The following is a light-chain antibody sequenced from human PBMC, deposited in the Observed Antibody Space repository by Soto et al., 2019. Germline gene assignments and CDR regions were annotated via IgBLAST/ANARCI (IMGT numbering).Light chain of an antibody. CDR3: MQGTHWPWT. Sequence: AVLTQSPLSLPVTLGQPAAISCRSSQSLVYSNGNAYLIWFQQRPGQSPRRLIYQVSTRDAGVPDRFSGSGSGTYFTLTISRVEAEDVGLYYCMQGTHWPWTFGQGTKVEIK. CDR1: QSLVYSNGNAY. V-gene: IGKV2-30*01. J-gene: IGKJ1*01. CDR2: QVS.